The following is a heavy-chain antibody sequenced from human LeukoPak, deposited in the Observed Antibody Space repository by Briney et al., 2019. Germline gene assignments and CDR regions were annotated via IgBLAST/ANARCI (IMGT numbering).Heavy chain of an antibody. J-gene: IGHJ5*02. D-gene: IGHD2-2*01. CDR2: INARGDT. CDR1: GWSFNDYY. V-gene: IGHV4-34*01. CDR3: ARGQVPAARGYNWFDP. Sequence: SETLSLTSAVYGWSFNDYYWNWIRQPPRKGLEWSGEINARGDTNYNPSLKSRVTISVDTSKKQFSLRLTSMIAADTALYYCARGQVPAARGYNWFDPWGQGTLVTVSS.